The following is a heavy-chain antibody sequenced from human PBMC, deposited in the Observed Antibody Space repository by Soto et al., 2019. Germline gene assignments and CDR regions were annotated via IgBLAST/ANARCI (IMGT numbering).Heavy chain of an antibody. V-gene: IGHV1-24*01. J-gene: IGHJ6*02. CDR3: ATTGIAAAGTNYYYGMDV. CDR2: FDPEDGET. Sequence: QVQLVQSGAEVKKPGASVKVSCKVSGYTITELSMHWVRQAPGKGLEWMGGFDPEDGETIYAQKFQGRVTMTEDTSTDTAYMELSSLRSEDTAVYYCATTGIAAAGTNYYYGMDVWGQGTTVTVSS. D-gene: IGHD6-13*01. CDR1: GYTITELS.